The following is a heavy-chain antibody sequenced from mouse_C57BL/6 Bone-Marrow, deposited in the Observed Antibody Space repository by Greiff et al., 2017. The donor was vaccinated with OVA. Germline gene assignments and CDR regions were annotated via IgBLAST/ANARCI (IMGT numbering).Heavy chain of an antibody. CDR2: ISSGSSTI. V-gene: IGHV5-17*01. Sequence: EVKLVESGGGLVKPGGSLKLSCAASGFTFSDYGMHWVRQAPEKGLEWVAYISSGSSTIYYADTVKGRFTISRDNAKNTLFLQMTSLRSEDTAMYYCATPPYWGQGTLVTVSA. J-gene: IGHJ3*01. CDR1: GFTFSDYG. CDR3: ATPPY.